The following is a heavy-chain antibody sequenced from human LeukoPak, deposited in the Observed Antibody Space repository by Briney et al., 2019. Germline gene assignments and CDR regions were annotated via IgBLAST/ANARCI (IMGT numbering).Heavy chain of an antibody. CDR1: GFTVSSNY. D-gene: IGHD3-10*01. J-gene: IGHJ4*02. CDR3: ARDGGYGSGSTDY. CDR2: IYSGGST. V-gene: IGHV3-53*01. Sequence: GGSLRLSCAASGFTVSSNYMSWVRQAPGKGLEWVSVIYSGGSTYYADSVKCRFTISRDNSKNTLYLQMNSLRAEDTAVYYCARDGGYGSGSTDYWGQGTLVTVSS.